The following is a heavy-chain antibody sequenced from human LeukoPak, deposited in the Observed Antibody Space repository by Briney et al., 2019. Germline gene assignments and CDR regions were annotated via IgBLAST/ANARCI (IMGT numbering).Heavy chain of an antibody. CDR1: GFTLSSYW. CDR2: IKQDGREK. V-gene: IGHV3-7*01. CDR3: ARVEGRYCSSTSCYVGTIDY. Sequence: GGSLRLSCAASGFTLSSYWMSWVRQAPGKGLEWVANIKQDGREKYYVDSVKGRFTISRDNAKNSLYLQMNSLRAEDTAVYYCARVEGRYCSSTSCYVGTIDYWGQGTLVTVSS. J-gene: IGHJ4*02. D-gene: IGHD2-2*01.